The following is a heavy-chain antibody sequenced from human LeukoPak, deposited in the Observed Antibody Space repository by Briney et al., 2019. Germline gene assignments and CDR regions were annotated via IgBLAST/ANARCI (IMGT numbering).Heavy chain of an antibody. Sequence: GGSLRLSCAASGFTFSSYAMNWVRQAPGKGLEWVSYISSNSYTNYADSMKGRFTISRENAKNSLFLQMNSLGAEEKAVYYWARDTRAVAATRVNWFDPWGEGTLVTVSS. J-gene: IGHJ5*02. CDR2: ISSNSYT. D-gene: IGHD6-19*01. CDR1: GFTFSSYA. V-gene: IGHV3-21*05. CDR3: ARDTRAVAATRVNWFDP.